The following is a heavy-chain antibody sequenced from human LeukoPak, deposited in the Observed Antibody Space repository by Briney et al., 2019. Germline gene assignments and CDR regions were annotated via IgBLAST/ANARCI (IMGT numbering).Heavy chain of an antibody. CDR2: ISSNGGST. CDR3: ARDGPYFDY. CDR1: GFTFSSYA. Sequence: PGGSLRLSCAASGFTFSSYAMHWVRQAPGKGLEYVSAISSNGGSTYYANSVKGRFTISRDNSKNTLYLQMGSLRAEDMAVYYCARDGPYFDYWGQGTLVTVSS. J-gene: IGHJ4*02. V-gene: IGHV3-64*01.